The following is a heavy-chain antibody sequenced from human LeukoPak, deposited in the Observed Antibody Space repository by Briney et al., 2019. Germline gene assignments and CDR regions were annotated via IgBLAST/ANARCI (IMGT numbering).Heavy chain of an antibody. CDR1: GYTFSSYA. V-gene: IGHV3-23*01. CDR2: ISGSGGST. Sequence: GGSLRLSCAASGYTFSSYAMSWVPQAPGKGLEWVSAISGSGGSTYYADSVKGRFTISRDNSKNTLYLQMNSLRAEDTAVYYCAKVFVVVVAASFDYWGQGTLVTVSS. J-gene: IGHJ4*02. CDR3: AKVFVVVVAASFDY. D-gene: IGHD2-15*01.